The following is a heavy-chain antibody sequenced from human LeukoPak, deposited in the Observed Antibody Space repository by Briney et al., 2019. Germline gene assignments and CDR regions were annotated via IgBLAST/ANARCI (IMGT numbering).Heavy chain of an antibody. J-gene: IGHJ4*02. V-gene: IGHV1-24*01. CDR2: FHPEDGET. CDR1: GDTLTALS. Sequence: ASVKVSCMVSGDTLTALSMHWVRQAPGKGLEWMGGFHPEDGETIYAQKFQVRVTMTEDTSTDTAYMELSSLRSDDTAVYYCTAGKIYCSTTSCSDDYWGQGTLVTVSS. D-gene: IGHD2-2*01. CDR3: TAGKIYCSTTSCSDDY.